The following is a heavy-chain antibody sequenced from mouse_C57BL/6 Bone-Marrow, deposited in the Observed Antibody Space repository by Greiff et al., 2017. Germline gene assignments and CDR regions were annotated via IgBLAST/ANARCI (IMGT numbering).Heavy chain of an antibody. J-gene: IGHJ1*03. Sequence: VQLQQSGAELVRPGTSVKVSCKASGYAFTNYLIEWVKQRPGQGLEWIGVFNPGSGGTNYNEKFKGKATLTADKSSSTAYMQLSSLTSEDSAVYFCAITTVPWYFDVWGTGTTVTVSS. CDR2: FNPGSGGT. CDR1: GYAFTNYL. V-gene: IGHV1-54*01. D-gene: IGHD1-1*01. CDR3: AITTVPWYFDV.